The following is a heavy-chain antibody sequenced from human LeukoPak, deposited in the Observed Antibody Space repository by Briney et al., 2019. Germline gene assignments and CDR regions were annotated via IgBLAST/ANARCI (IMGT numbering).Heavy chain of an antibody. CDR2: IYYSGST. D-gene: IGHD4-17*01. CDR1: GGSISSYY. V-gene: IGHV4-59*01. J-gene: IGHJ4*02. CDR3: ASGEVTTVTTYSY. Sequence: SETLSLTCTVSGGSISSYYWSWIRQPPGKGLEWIGYIYYSGSTNYNPSLKSRVTISVDTSKNQFSLKLSSVTAADTAVYYCASGEVTTVTTYSYWGQGTLVTVSS.